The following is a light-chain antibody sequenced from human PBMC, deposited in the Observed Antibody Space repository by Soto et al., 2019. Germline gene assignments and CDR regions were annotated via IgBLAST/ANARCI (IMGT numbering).Light chain of an antibody. CDR1: QSVGKY. J-gene: IGKJ5*01. Sequence: EIVLTQSPATLSLSPGERATLSCRASQSVGKYLAWYQQKPGQAPRLLIYDVSSRAPGIPARFSGSGSGTYFTLTISSLEPEDFAVYYCQQCNNWPPITFRQGTRLEIK. CDR3: QQCNNWPPIT. CDR2: DVS. V-gene: IGKV3-11*01.